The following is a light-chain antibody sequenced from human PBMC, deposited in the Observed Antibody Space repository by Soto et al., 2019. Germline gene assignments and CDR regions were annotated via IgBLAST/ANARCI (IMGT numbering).Light chain of an antibody. J-gene: IGKJ1*01. CDR2: AAS. CDR3: QQTYSTPRT. Sequence: DIQMTQSPSYLSASVGDRVTITCRASQSISSYLNWYQLKPGKAPKLLLSAASNLHSGVPSRFSGNGSGTDFTLTINSLQLEDFATYLCQQTYSTPRTFGQGTKVDIK. V-gene: IGKV1-39*01. CDR1: QSISSY.